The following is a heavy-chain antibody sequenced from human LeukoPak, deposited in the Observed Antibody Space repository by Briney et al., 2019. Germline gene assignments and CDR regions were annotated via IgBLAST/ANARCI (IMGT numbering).Heavy chain of an antibody. CDR1: GGSISSSSYY. Sequence: SETLSLTCTVSGGSISSSSYYWGWLRQPPGKGLEWIGSIYYSGSTYYNPSLKSRVTISIDTSKNQFSLKLSSVTAADTAVYFCARLFRYYYGSGAPRGYFDYWGQGTLVTVSS. J-gene: IGHJ4*02. V-gene: IGHV4-39*01. D-gene: IGHD3-10*01. CDR3: ARLFRYYYGSGAPRGYFDY. CDR2: IYYSGST.